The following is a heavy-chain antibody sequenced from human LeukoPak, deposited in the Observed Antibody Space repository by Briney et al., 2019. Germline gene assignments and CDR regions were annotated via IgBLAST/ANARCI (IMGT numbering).Heavy chain of an antibody. CDR1: GYTFTGYY. V-gene: IGHV1-8*03. CDR3: ARGRMWWSVFSGYMDV. D-gene: IGHD2-21*01. Sequence: ASVKVSCKASGYTFTGYYMHRVRQATGQGLGWMGWMNPNSGNTGYAQKFQGRVTITRNTSISTAYMELSSLRSEDTAVYYCARGRMWWSVFSGYMDVWGKGTTVTVSS. J-gene: IGHJ6*03. CDR2: MNPNSGNT.